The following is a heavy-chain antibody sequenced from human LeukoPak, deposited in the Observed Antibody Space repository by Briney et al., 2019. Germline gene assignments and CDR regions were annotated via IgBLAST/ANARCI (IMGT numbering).Heavy chain of an antibody. J-gene: IGHJ4*02. CDR3: AKGVVVPTPTDYFDY. Sequence: GGSLRLSCAASGFTVSSNYMSWVRQAPGKGLEWVSAISGSGGSTYYADSVKGRFTISRDNSKNTLYLQMNSLRAEDTAVYYCAKGVVVPTPTDYFDYWGQGTLVTVSS. CDR2: ISGSGGST. D-gene: IGHD2-2*01. CDR1: GFTVSSNY. V-gene: IGHV3-23*01.